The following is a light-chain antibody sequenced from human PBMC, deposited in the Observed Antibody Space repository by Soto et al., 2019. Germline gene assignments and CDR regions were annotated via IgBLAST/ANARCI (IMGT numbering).Light chain of an antibody. CDR1: SSDVGGYNY. CDR3: SSYTSSSTLA. CDR2: DVS. Sequence: QSVLTQPASVSGSPGQSITISCTGTSSDVGGYNYVSWCQQHPGKAPKLMIYDVSNRPSGVSNRFSGSKSGNTASLTISGLQAEDEADYYCSSYTSSSTLAFGGGTKLTVL. J-gene: IGLJ2*01. V-gene: IGLV2-14*01.